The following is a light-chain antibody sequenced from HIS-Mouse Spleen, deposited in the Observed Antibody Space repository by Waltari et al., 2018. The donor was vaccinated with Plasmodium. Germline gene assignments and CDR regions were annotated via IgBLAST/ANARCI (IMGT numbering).Light chain of an antibody. V-gene: IGLV3-1*01. Sequence: SYELTQPPSVSVSPGQTASITCSGAKLGDKYACWYQQKPGQSPVLVLYQDSKRPSGIPERFAGSNSGNTATLTISGTQAMDEADYYCQAWDSSTDYVFGTGTKVTVL. CDR2: QDS. CDR1: KLGDKY. CDR3: QAWDSSTDYV. J-gene: IGLJ1*01.